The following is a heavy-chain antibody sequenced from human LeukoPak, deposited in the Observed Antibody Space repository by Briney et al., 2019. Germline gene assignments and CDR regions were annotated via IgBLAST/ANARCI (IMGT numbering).Heavy chain of an antibody. J-gene: IGHJ4*02. D-gene: IGHD4-17*01. Sequence: GGSLRLSCAASGFTFSDYYMSWIRQAPGKGLEGVSYISSSGSTIYYADSVKGRFTISRDNAKNSLYLQMNSLRAEDTAVYYCARGTTVTSYYFDYWGQGTLVTVSS. CDR2: ISSSGSTI. V-gene: IGHV3-11*01. CDR1: GFTFSDYY. CDR3: ARGTTVTSYYFDY.